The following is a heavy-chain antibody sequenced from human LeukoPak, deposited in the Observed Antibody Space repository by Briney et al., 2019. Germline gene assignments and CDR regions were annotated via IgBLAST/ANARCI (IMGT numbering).Heavy chain of an antibody. CDR3: ARGFDGDSLE. CDR2: IYHSGST. CDR1: GGSISSGGYS. Sequence: PSETLSLTCAVSGGSISSGGYSWSWIRQPPGKGLEWIGYIYHSGSTYYNPSLKSRVTISVDRSKNQFSLKLSSVTAADTAVYYCARGFDGDSLEWGQGTLVTVSS. D-gene: IGHD4-17*01. V-gene: IGHV4-30-2*01. J-gene: IGHJ4*02.